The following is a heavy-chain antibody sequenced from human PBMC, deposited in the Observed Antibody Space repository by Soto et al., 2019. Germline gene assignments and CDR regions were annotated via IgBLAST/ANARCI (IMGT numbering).Heavy chain of an antibody. V-gene: IGHV4-38-2*01. J-gene: IGHJ6*02. Sequence: SETLSLTCAVSGYSISSGYYWGWIRQPPGKGLEWIGRIYHCGSTYYSTSLKSRVTISVDTSKNQFSLKLSSMTAADTAVYYCARVDILTVYGCMDVWGQGTTVTVSS. CDR3: ARVDILTVYGCMDV. D-gene: IGHD3-9*01. CDR2: IYHCGST. CDR1: GYSISSGYY.